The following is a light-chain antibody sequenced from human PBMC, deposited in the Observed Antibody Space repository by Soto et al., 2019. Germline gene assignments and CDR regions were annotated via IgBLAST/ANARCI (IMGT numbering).Light chain of an antibody. CDR2: DAS. CDR3: QQYNAWPRT. V-gene: IGKV3-15*01. Sequence: MVMTHCPATLSLSPGERATLSCRASLSVSRNLAWYQQKPGQAPRLLIFDASTRATGIPARFSGSGSGKQFTLTITSLQSEDFAVYYCQQYNAWPRTFGQVTKVDIK. CDR1: LSVSRN. J-gene: IGKJ1*01.